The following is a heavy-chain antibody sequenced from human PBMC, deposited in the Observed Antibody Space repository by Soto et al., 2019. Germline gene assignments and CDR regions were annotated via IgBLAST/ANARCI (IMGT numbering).Heavy chain of an antibody. D-gene: IGHD4-17*01. Sequence: PSETLSLTCTVSGGSISSYYWSWIRQPPGKGLEWIGYIYYSGSTNYNPSLKSRVTISVDTSKNQFSLKLSSVTAADTAVYYCARAADYGGYGDFDYWGQGTLVTVSS. CDR1: GGSISSYY. CDR3: ARAADYGGYGDFDY. J-gene: IGHJ4*02. CDR2: IYYSGST. V-gene: IGHV4-59*01.